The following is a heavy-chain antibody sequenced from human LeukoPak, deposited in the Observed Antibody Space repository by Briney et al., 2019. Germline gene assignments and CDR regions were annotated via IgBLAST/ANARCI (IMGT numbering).Heavy chain of an antibody. CDR2: ISGSGGST. CDR1: GFTFSSYW. D-gene: IGHD3-3*01. J-gene: IGHJ6*02. CDR3: AKGGPLVSGYPNLYYYYYGMDV. V-gene: IGHV3-23*01. Sequence: PGGSLRLSCAASGFTFSSYWMNWARQAPGKGLEWVSAISGSGGSTYYADSVKGRFTISRDNSKNTLYLQMNSLRAEDTAVYYCAKGGPLVSGYPNLYYYYYGMDVWGQGTTVTVSS.